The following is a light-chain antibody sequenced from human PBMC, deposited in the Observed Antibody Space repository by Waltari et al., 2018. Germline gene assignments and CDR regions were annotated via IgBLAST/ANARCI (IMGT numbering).Light chain of an antibody. J-gene: IGKJ1*01. Sequence: DIVVTQSPLSLPVTPGEPASISCRSSQSLLHSNGYNYLDLYLQKPGQSPQLLIYLGSNRASGVPDRFSGTGSGTDFTLKINRVQAEDVGVYYCMQSLQALWTFGQGTKVDIK. CDR1: QSLLHSNGYNY. CDR2: LGS. V-gene: IGKV2-28*01. CDR3: MQSLQALWT.